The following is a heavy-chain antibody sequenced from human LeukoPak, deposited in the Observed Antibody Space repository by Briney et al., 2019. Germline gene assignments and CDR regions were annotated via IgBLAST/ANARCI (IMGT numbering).Heavy chain of an antibody. Sequence: GGSLRLSCAASGFTFSDYYMSWIRQAPGKGLEWVSYISSSGSTIYYADSVKGRFTISRDNAKNSLYLQMNSLRAEDTAVYYCATVTTEVYYYGMDVWGQGTTVTVSS. V-gene: IGHV3-11*01. CDR2: ISSSGSTI. CDR3: ATVTTEVYYYGMDV. CDR1: GFTFSDYY. J-gene: IGHJ6*02. D-gene: IGHD4-4*01.